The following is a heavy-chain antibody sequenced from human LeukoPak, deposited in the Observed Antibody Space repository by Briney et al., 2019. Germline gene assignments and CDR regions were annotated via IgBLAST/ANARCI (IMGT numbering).Heavy chain of an antibody. D-gene: IGHD2-2*01. CDR2: ISSDGATI. CDR1: GFTFSDYS. J-gene: IGHJ3*02. Sequence: GGSLRLSCAASGFTFSDYSMTWIRQAPGKGLEWVSYISSDGATIYYADSVRGRFTISRDNAKNSLYLQMNSLRGEDTAVYYCARDHAYAFDIWGQGTLVTVSS. CDR3: ARDHAYAFDI. V-gene: IGHV3-11*01.